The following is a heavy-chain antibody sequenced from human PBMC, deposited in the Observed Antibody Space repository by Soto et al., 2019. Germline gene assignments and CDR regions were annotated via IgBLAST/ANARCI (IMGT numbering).Heavy chain of an antibody. CDR1: GFTFSSYA. Sequence: EVQLLESGGGLVQPGGSLRLSCAASGFTFSSYAMSWVRQAPGKGLEWVSAISGSGGSTYYADSVKGRFTISRDNSNNTLYLQMNSLRAEDTAVYYCAKDYGAAGTFASDYWGQGTLVTVSS. CDR2: ISGSGGST. V-gene: IGHV3-23*01. D-gene: IGHD6-13*01. J-gene: IGHJ4*02. CDR3: AKDYGAAGTFASDY.